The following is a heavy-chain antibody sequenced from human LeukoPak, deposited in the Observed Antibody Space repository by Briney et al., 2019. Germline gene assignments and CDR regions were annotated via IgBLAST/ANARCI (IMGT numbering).Heavy chain of an antibody. CDR1: GGSFSGYY. D-gene: IGHD3-16*01. CDR2: INHSGST. V-gene: IGHV4-34*01. CDR3: AVGDPRYYGMDV. Sequence: PSETLSLTCAVYGGSFSGYYWSWIRQPPGKGLEWIGEINHSGSTNYNPSLKSRVTISVDTSKNQFSLKLSSVTAADTAVYYCAVGDPRYYGMDVWGQGTTVTVSS. J-gene: IGHJ6*02.